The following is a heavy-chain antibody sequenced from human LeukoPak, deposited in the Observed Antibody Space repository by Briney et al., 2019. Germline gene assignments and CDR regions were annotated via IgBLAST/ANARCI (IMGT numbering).Heavy chain of an antibody. Sequence: GGSLRLSCAASGFTFSSYAMSWVRQAPGKGLEWVSSISASGGSTYYADSVRGRFTISRDNSQNTLYLQMNSLRVEDTAVYYCAKPPTGRHWFDPWGQGTLVTVSS. CDR2: ISASGGST. J-gene: IGHJ5*02. V-gene: IGHV3-23*01. CDR3: AKPPTGRHWFDP. D-gene: IGHD1-14*01. CDR1: GFTFSSYA.